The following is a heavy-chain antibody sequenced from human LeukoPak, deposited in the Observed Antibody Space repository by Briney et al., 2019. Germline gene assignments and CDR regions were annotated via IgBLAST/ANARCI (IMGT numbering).Heavy chain of an antibody. Sequence: GGSLRLSCAASGFTFSSYAMSWVRQAPGKGLEWVSAISGSGGSTYYADSVKGRFTISRDNSKNTLYLQMNSLRAEDTAVYYCAKDALYCSGGSCYLDAFDIWGQGTMVTVSS. D-gene: IGHD2-15*01. V-gene: IGHV3-23*01. CDR1: GFTFSSYA. CDR3: AKDALYCSGGSCYLDAFDI. CDR2: ISGSGGST. J-gene: IGHJ3*02.